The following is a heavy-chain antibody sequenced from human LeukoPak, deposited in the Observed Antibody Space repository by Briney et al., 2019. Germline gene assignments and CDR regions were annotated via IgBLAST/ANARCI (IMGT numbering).Heavy chain of an antibody. D-gene: IGHD3-16*01. CDR3: ATHSRGSRDYYYYYMDV. J-gene: IGHJ6*03. Sequence: GGSLRLSCAVSGFTFDDYAMHWVRQAPGKDLEWVSGISWNSGSIGYADSVKGRFTISRDNAKNSLYLQMNSLRAEDTALYYCATHSRGSRDYYYYYMDVWGKGTTVTVSS. CDR1: GFTFDDYA. V-gene: IGHV3-9*01. CDR2: ISWNSGSI.